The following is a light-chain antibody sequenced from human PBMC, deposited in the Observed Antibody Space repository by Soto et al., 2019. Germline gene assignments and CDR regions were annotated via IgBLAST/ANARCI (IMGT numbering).Light chain of an antibody. CDR1: SSDVGGYNY. J-gene: IGLJ2*01. Sequence: QSVLTKPASVSGSPGQSITIACTGTSSDVGGYNYVSWYQQHPGKAPKLMIYDVSHRPSGVSNRFSGSRSGNTASLTISGLQAEDEADYYCSSYTSSSTVVFGGGTQLTVL. V-gene: IGLV2-14*01. CDR3: SSYTSSSTVV. CDR2: DVS.